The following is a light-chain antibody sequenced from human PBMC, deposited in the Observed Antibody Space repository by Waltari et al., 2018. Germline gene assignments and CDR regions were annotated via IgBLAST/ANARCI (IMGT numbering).Light chain of an antibody. V-gene: IGLV2-14*03. CDR2: YVT. J-gene: IGLJ2*01. CDR1: SSDVGSFNY. CDR3: SAYMDTTTLEL. Sequence: QSALTQPAPVSGSPGPSITISCTGTSSDVGSFNYVPWYQHHPCKAPKLIIYYVTKRPSGVSYRFSGSKAGNTASLTISGVQAEDEADYYCSAYMDTTTLELFGGGTSLTVL.